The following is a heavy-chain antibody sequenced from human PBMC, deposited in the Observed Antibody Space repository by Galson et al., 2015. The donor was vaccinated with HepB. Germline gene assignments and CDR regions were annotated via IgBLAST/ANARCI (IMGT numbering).Heavy chain of an antibody. CDR3: ARVGADYGDYDGAGGFDP. J-gene: IGHJ5*02. V-gene: IGHV1-3*01. CDR1: GYTFTSYA. D-gene: IGHD4-17*01. Sequence: SVKVSCKASGYTFTSYAMHWVRQAPGQRLEWMGWINAGNGNTKYSQKFQGRVTITRDTSASTAYMELSSLRSEDTAVYYCARVGADYGDYDGAGGFDPWGQGTLVTVSS. CDR2: INAGNGNT.